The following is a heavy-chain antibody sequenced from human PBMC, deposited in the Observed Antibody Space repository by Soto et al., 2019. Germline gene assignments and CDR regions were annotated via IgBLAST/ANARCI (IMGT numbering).Heavy chain of an antibody. CDR2: IIPIFGTA. Sequence: SVKVSCKASGGTFSSYAISWVRQAPGQGLEWMGGIIPIFGTANYAQKFQGRVTITADKSTSTAYMELSSLRSEDTAVYYCARGLWFEALYYGMDVWGQGTTVTVSS. V-gene: IGHV1-69*06. CDR1: GGTFSSYA. CDR3: ARGLWFEALYYGMDV. D-gene: IGHD3-10*01. J-gene: IGHJ6*02.